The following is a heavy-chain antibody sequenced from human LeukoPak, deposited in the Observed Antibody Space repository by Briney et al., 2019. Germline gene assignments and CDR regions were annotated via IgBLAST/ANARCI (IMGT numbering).Heavy chain of an antibody. V-gene: IGHV4-4*07. CDR1: GGSISSYY. D-gene: IGHD2-15*01. CDR3: ARDLVGSREHCSGGSCYSSTSWFDP. Sequence: PSETLSLTCTVSGGSISSYYWSWLRQPAGKGLEWIGRIYTSGSTNYNPSLKSRVTMSVDTSKNQFSLKLSSVTAADTAVYYCARDLVGSREHCSGGSCYSSTSWFDPWGQGTLVTVSS. CDR2: IYTSGST. J-gene: IGHJ5*02.